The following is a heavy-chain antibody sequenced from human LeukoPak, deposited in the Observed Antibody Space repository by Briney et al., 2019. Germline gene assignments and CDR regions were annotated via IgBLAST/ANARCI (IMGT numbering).Heavy chain of an antibody. D-gene: IGHD6-19*01. CDR3: ASGVAVAGMSFDYYMDV. CDR1: GFTFSSYW. V-gene: IGHV3-7*01. CDR2: IKQDGSEK. Sequence: GGSLRLSCAASGFTFSSYWMSWVRQAPGKRLEGVANIKQDGSEKYYVDSVKGRFTISRDNAKNSLYLQMNSLRAEDTAVYYCASGVAVAGMSFDYYMDVWGKGTTVTVSS. J-gene: IGHJ6*03.